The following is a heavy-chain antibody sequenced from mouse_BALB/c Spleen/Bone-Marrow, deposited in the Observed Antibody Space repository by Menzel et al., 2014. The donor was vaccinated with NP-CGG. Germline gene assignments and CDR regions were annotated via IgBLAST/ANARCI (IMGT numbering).Heavy chain of an antibody. CDR1: EYEFPSHD. CDR2: INSDGGST. V-gene: IGHV5-2*03. CDR3: ARHGDYYGSSLFAY. D-gene: IGHD1-1*01. Sequence: EVKVEESGGGLVRPGESLKLSCESNEYEFPSHDMSWVRKTPEKRLELVAAINSDGGSTYYPDTMERRFIISRDDSKKTLYLQMSSLRSEDTAFYYCARHGDYYGSSLFAYWGQGTLVTVSA. J-gene: IGHJ3*01.